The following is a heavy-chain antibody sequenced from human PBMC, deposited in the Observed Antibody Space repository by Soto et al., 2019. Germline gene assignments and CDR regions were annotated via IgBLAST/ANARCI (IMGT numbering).Heavy chain of an antibody. J-gene: IGHJ4*02. D-gene: IGHD2-15*01. CDR2: IYYSGST. V-gene: IGHV4-59*01. CDR3: ARSGGYPTAGPNSARRGKIRRASGEFDY. Sequence: SETLSLTCTVSGGSISSYYWSWIRQPPGKGLEWIGYIYYSGSTNYNPSLKSRVTISVDTSKNQFSLKLSSVTAADTAVYYCARSGGYPTAGPNSARRGKIRRASGEFDYWGQGTLVTVSS. CDR1: GGSISSYY.